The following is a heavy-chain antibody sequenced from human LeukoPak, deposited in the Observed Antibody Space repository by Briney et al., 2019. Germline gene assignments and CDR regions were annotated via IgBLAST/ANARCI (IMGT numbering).Heavy chain of an antibody. J-gene: IGHJ4*02. CDR3: ARDGPPVVAGARGYFDY. CDR2: ISSSGNNI. Sequence: GGSLRLSCAASGFTFSDYDMSWIRQAPGKGLEWVSCISSSGNNIYYADSVKGRFTISRDNAKDSLYLQMNTLRAEDTAVYYCARDGPPVVAGARGYFDYWGQGALVTVSS. CDR1: GFTFSDYD. D-gene: IGHD2-15*01. V-gene: IGHV3-11*01.